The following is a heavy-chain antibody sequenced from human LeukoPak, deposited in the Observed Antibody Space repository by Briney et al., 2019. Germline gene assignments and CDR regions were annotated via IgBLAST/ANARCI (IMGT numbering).Heavy chain of an antibody. J-gene: IGHJ5*02. V-gene: IGHV1-2*02. CDR2: INPNSGGT. CDR1: RYTFTGYY. CDR3: ARDGYCSSTSCYTFDP. D-gene: IGHD2-2*03. Sequence: GASVKVSCKASRYTFTGYYLHWVRQALGQGLEWMGWINPNSGGTNYAQKFQGRVTMTRDTSISTAYMELSRLRSDDTAVYYCARDGYCSSTSCYTFDPWGQGTLITVSS.